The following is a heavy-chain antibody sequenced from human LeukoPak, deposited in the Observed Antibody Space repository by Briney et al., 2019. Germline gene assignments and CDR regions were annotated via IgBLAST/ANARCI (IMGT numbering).Heavy chain of an antibody. J-gene: IGHJ4*02. CDR3: ASRKNTLTGIDY. CDR1: GYSISSGYY. CDR2: IYHSGST. D-gene: IGHD3-9*01. Sequence: PSETLSLTXAVSGYSISSGYYWGWIRQPPGKWLEWIGSIYHSGSTYYNPSLKSRVTISVDTSKNQFSLKLSSVTAADTAVYYCASRKNTLTGIDYWGQGTLVTVSS. V-gene: IGHV4-38-2*01.